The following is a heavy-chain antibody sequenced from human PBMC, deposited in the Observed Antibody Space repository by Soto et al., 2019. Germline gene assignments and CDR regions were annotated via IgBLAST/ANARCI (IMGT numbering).Heavy chain of an antibody. Sequence: QVQLVESGGGVVQPGRSLRLSCAASGFTFSSYGMHWVRQAPGKGLEWVAVIYDDGSKKYYEDSVKGRFTIARDNYKKTLYLQMNSPRDEYTAVFYCARSPYSSSWYPFDYWGQGTLVTVSS. V-gene: IGHV3-33*01. CDR3: ARSPYSSSWYPFDY. J-gene: IGHJ4*02. CDR1: GFTFSSYG. D-gene: IGHD6-13*01. CDR2: IYDDGSKK.